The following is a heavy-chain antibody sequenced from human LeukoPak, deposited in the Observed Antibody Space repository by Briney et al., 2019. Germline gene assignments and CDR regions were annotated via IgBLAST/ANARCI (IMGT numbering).Heavy chain of an antibody. Sequence: ASVKVSCKASGYIFTSYYIHCVRQAPGQGLEWMGGIIPIFGIPDSAQKFQGRLTITADESTTTAYMELSSLRSGDTAIYYCGLSGNYYYYYMDVWGKGTTVTISS. CDR2: IIPIFGIP. CDR1: GYIFTSYY. J-gene: IGHJ6*03. V-gene: IGHV1-69*13. CDR3: GLSGNYYYYYMDV. D-gene: IGHD6-25*01.